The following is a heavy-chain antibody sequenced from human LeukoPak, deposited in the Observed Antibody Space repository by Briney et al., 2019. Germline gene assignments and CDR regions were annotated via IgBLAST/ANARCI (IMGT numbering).Heavy chain of an antibody. J-gene: IGHJ6*03. CDR1: GFTFSSYG. CDR2: RWYDGSNK. V-gene: IGHV3-33*06. CDR3: AKEATVSTYYYYYYMDV. D-gene: IGHD4-17*01. Sequence: QPGRSLRLSCAASGFTFSSYGMHWVRQAPGKGLEWVAVRWYDGSNKYYSDSVKGRFTISRDNSKNTLYRQMNSLRAEDTAVYYCAKEATVSTYYYYYYMDVWGKGTTVTVSS.